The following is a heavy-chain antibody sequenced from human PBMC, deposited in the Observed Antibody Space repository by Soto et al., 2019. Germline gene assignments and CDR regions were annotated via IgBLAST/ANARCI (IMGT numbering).Heavy chain of an antibody. J-gene: IGHJ4*02. Sequence: SETLSLTCTVSGGSISSSSYYWGWIRQPPGKGLEWIGSIYYSGSTNYNPSLKSRVTISVDTSKNHFSLKLSSVTAADTAVYYCARLGDYYQAFDYWGQGTLVTVST. CDR2: IYYSGST. CDR3: ARLGDYYQAFDY. CDR1: GGSISSSSYY. D-gene: IGHD3-22*01. V-gene: IGHV4-39*02.